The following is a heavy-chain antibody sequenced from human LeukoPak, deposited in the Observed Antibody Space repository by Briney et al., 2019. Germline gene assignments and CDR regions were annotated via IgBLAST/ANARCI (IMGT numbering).Heavy chain of an antibody. V-gene: IGHV3-7*01. J-gene: IGHJ4*02. CDR1: GFTFSSYW. D-gene: IGHD3-10*01. CDR2: IKQDGSEK. Sequence: GGSLRLSCAASGFTFSSYWMSWVRQAPGKGLEWVANIKQDGSEKYYVDSVKGRFTISRENAKNSLYLQMNSLRAEDTAVYYCARDGFSGSDDYWGQGTLVTVSS. CDR3: ARDGFSGSDDY.